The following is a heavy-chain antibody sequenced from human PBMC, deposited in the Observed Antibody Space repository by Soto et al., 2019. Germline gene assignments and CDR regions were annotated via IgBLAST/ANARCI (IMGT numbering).Heavy chain of an antibody. V-gene: IGHV4-59*01. J-gene: IGHJ4*02. Sequence: PSGTLSLTCTVSGGSISSYYWSWIRQPPGKGLEWIGYIYYSGSTNYNPSLKSRVTISVDTSKNQFSLKLSSVTAADTAVYYCARDYGDYVYNYWGQGTLVTSPQ. CDR2: IYYSGST. D-gene: IGHD4-17*01. CDR3: ARDYGDYVYNY. CDR1: GGSISSYY.